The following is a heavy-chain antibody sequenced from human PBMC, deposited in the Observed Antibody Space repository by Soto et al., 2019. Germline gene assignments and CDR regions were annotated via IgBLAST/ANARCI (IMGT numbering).Heavy chain of an antibody. CDR3: ARETYYYDSSGYYLGGGADAFDI. CDR1: GFTFSSYG. V-gene: IGHV3-30-3*01. J-gene: IGHJ3*02. D-gene: IGHD3-22*01. Sequence: QVQLVESGGGVVQPGRSLRLSCAASGFTFSSYGMHWVRQAPGKGLEWVAVISYDGSNKYYADSVKGRFTISRDNSKNTLYLQMNSLRAEDTAVYYCARETYYYDSSGYYLGGGADAFDIWGQGTMVIVSS. CDR2: ISYDGSNK.